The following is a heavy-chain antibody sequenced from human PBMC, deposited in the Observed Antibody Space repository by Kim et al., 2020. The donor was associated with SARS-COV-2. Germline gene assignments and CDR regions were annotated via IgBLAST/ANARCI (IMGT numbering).Heavy chain of an antibody. Sequence: SETLSLTCAVSGGSISSSNWWSWVRQPPGKGLEWIGEIYHSGSTNYNPSLKSRVTISVDKSKNQFSLKLSSVTAADTAVYYCARGHPNVDIVATTPGGYYYYMDVWGKGTTVTVSS. V-gene: IGHV4-4*02. CDR3: ARGHPNVDIVATTPGGYYYYMDV. J-gene: IGHJ6*03. CDR2: IYHSGST. CDR1: GGSISSSNW. D-gene: IGHD5-12*01.